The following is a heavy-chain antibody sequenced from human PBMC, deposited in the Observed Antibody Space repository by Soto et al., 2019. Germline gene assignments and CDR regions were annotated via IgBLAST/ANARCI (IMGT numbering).Heavy chain of an antibody. V-gene: IGHV3-21*02. D-gene: IGHD1-26*01. Sequence: EVQVVDSGGGLVKPGGSLRLSCATSGFSFSTYNMNWVRQAPGKGLEWVSSINGRSNYKYYTDSVKGRFAISRDNPKNSRYLQMDSLRVEDTAVYYCVREDGLVGSNSAFDYWGQGTLVTVSS. CDR3: VREDGLVGSNSAFDY. CDR1: GFSFSTYN. CDR2: INGRSNYK. J-gene: IGHJ4*02.